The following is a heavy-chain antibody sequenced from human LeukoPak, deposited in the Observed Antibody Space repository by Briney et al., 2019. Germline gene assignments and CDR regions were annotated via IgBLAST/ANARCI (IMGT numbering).Heavy chain of an antibody. Sequence: GRSLRLSCAASGVTFSSYSMNSVRQAPGKGLEWVSSISSSSSYIYYADSVRGRFTISRDNAKNSLYLQTNSLRDEDTAVYYWAIRGVTTRYYYYYYMDVWGRGTTVTVSS. CDR1: GVTFSSYS. J-gene: IGHJ6*03. V-gene: IGHV3-21*01. CDR3: AIRGVTTRYYYYYYMDV. CDR2: ISSSSSYI. D-gene: IGHD4-11*01.